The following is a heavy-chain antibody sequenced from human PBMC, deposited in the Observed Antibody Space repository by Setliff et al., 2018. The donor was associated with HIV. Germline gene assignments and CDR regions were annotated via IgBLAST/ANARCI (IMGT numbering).Heavy chain of an antibody. V-gene: IGHV1-69*05. Sequence: SVKVSCKTSGYDFRRYGIAWVRQAPGQGLEWMGGIIPIFGTTKYAQKFQGRVTITTDESTSTVYMELSSLRSEDTAVYYCARVRYCSGGSCYGGEYWFDPWGQGTLVTVSS. D-gene: IGHD2-15*01. CDR1: GYDFRRYG. CDR3: ARVRYCSGGSCYGGEYWFDP. CDR2: IIPIFGTT. J-gene: IGHJ5*02.